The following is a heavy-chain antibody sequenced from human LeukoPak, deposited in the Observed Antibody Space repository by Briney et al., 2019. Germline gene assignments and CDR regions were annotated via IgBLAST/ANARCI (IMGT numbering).Heavy chain of an antibody. CDR1: GGSISSYY. V-gene: IGHV4-59*01. CDR2: IYYSGST. Sequence: KPSETLSLTCSVPGGSISSYYWSWIRQPPGKGLEWIGYIYYSGSTNYNPFLKSRVTISVDTSKSQFSLKLSSVTAADTAIYHCARDTRYYGMDVWGQGTTVTVSS. J-gene: IGHJ6*02. CDR3: ARDTRYYGMDV.